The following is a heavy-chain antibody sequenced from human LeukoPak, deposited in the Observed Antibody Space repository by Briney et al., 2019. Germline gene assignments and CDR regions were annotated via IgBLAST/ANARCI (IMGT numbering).Heavy chain of an antibody. Sequence: PGRSLRLSCAASGFTFSSYGMHWVRQAPGKGLEWVAVISYDGSNKYYADSVKGRFTISRDNSKNTLYLQMNSLRAEDTAVYYCARDPTPRYCSGGSCYTHYGMDVWGQETTVTVSS. CDR1: GFTFSSYG. V-gene: IGHV3-30*03. CDR3: ARDPTPRYCSGGSCYTHYGMDV. J-gene: IGHJ6*02. D-gene: IGHD2-15*01. CDR2: ISYDGSNK.